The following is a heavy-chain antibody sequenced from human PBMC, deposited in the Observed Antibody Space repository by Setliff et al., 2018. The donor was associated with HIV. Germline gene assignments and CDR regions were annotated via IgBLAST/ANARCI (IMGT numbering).Heavy chain of an antibody. J-gene: IGHJ4*02. CDR2: IYTSGST. V-gene: IGHV4-4*09. CDR3: ARGLSFYDPGGFDY. Sequence: PSETLSLTCTVSGGSISISDWSWIRQPPGKGLEWIGCIYTSGSTNYNPSLKSRVTISVDMSKNQFSLKLSSVTAADTAVYYCARGLSFYDPGGFDYWGQGTLVTVSS. D-gene: IGHD3-22*01. CDR1: GGSISISD.